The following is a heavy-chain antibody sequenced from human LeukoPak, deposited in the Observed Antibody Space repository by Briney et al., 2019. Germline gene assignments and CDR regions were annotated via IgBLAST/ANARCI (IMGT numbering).Heavy chain of an antibody. CDR3: AREGWGLSVADAFDI. CDR1: GFTFSSYA. D-gene: IGHD1-26*01. J-gene: IGHJ3*02. Sequence: GGSLRLSCVASGFTFSSYAMSWVRQPPGKGLEWVSYISGGGTTIYLADSVKGRFTIPRDNAKNSLYLQMNSLRAEGTAVYYCAREGWGLSVADAFDIWGQGTMVTVSS. V-gene: IGHV3-48*03. CDR2: ISGGGTTI.